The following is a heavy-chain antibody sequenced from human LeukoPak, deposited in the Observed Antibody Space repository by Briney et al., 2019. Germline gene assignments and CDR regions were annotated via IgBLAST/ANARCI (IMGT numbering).Heavy chain of an antibody. Sequence: SVKVSCKASGDTFDRFAITWVRLAPGQRLDWMGRIIPIFGITHYAPHFQGRLTMTADTSTKTAYMELSSLRSDDTAVYYCAQGPHDYGDFVFFWGQGTLVTVTS. D-gene: IGHD4-17*01. J-gene: IGHJ4*02. CDR3: AQGPHDYGDFVFF. CDR2: IIPIFGIT. CDR1: GDTFDRFA. V-gene: IGHV1-69*04.